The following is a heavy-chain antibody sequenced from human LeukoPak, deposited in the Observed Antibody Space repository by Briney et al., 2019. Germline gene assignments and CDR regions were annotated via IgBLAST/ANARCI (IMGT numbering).Heavy chain of an antibody. CDR2: IIPIFGTA. V-gene: IGHV1-69*13. Sequence: ASVKVSCKASGGTFSSYAISWARQAPGQGLEWMGGIIPIFGTANYAQKFQGRVTITADESTSTAYMELSSLRSEDTAVYYCARPNYGDYAFDPWGQGTLVTVSS. J-gene: IGHJ5*02. CDR3: ARPNYGDYAFDP. D-gene: IGHD4-17*01. CDR1: GGTFSSYA.